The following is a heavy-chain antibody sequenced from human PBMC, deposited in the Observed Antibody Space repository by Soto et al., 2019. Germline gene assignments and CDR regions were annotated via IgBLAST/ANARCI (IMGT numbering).Heavy chain of an antibody. CDR3: ATDGYYDSSGHEHFQQ. CDR1: GYTFASYG. J-gene: IGHJ1*01. D-gene: IGHD3-22*01. Sequence: ASVKVSCKASGYTFASYGISWVRQAPGQGLEWMGWISAYNGNTNYAQKLQGRVTMTTDTSTSTAYMELRSLRSEDTAMYYCATDGYYDSSGHEHFQQWGQGTLVTVSS. CDR2: ISAYNGNT. V-gene: IGHV1-18*01.